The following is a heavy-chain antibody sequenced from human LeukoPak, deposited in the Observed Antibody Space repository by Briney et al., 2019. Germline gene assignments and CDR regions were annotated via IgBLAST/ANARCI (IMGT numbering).Heavy chain of an antibody. J-gene: IGHJ4*02. V-gene: IGHV1-18*04. Sequence: GASVKVSCKASGYTSTSYGISWVRQAPGQGLEWMGWISAYNGNTNYAQKLQGRVTMTTDTSTSTAYMELRSLRSDDTAVYYCARDRTPGYDYVWGSYRAGTDYWGQGTLVTVSS. CDR1: GYTSTSYG. D-gene: IGHD3-16*02. CDR3: ARDRTPGYDYVWGSYRAGTDY. CDR2: ISAYNGNT.